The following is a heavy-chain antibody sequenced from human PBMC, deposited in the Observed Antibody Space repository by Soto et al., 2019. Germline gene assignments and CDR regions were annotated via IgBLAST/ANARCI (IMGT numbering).Heavy chain of an antibody. J-gene: IGHJ5*02. Sequence: QVQLVESGGGVVQPGRSLRLSCAASGFTFSSYGMHWVRQAPGKGLEWLAVISYDGSNKYYADSVKGRFTISRDNSKNTLYLQMNSLRAEDTAVYYCVKDLDYGDRLPNWFDPWGQGTLVTVSS. CDR1: GFTFSSYG. V-gene: IGHV3-30*18. CDR3: VKDLDYGDRLPNWFDP. CDR2: ISYDGSNK. D-gene: IGHD4-17*01.